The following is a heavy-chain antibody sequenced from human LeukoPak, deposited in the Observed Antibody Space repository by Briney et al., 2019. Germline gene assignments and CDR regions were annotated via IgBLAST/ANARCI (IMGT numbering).Heavy chain of an antibody. CDR2: ISGSGGNT. Sequence: TGGSLRLSCAVSGFTFSSYAMSWVRQAPGKGLEWVSGISGSGGNTYYADSVKGRFTISRDNSKSTMYLQMNSLRAEDTAVYYCAKPQAVADAFDIWGRGTMVTASS. V-gene: IGHV3-23*01. D-gene: IGHD6-19*01. CDR1: GFTFSSYA. J-gene: IGHJ3*02. CDR3: AKPQAVADAFDI.